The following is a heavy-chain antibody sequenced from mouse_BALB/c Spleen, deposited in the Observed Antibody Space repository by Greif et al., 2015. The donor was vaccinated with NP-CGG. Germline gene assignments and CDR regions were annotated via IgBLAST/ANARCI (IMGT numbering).Heavy chain of an antibody. CDR2: INPSNGGT. J-gene: IGHJ1*01. CDR1: GDTFTSYY. Sequence: QVQPQQSGAELVKPGASVKLSCKASGDTFTSYYMYWVKQRPGQGLEWIGEINPSNGGTNFNEKFKSKATLTVDKSSSTAYMQLSGLTSEDSAVYYCTRSDGYYWYFDVWGAGTTVTVSS. CDR3: TRSDGYYWYFDV. D-gene: IGHD2-3*01. V-gene: IGHV1S81*02.